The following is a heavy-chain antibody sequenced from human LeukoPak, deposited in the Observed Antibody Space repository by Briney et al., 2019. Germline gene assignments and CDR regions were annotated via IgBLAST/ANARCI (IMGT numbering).Heavy chain of an antibody. J-gene: IGHJ4*02. CDR3: ARDHARAHCSTTSSPQLDY. D-gene: IGHD2-2*01. V-gene: IGHV3-30*04. CDR2: ISYDGSNK. Sequence: GGSLRLSCAASGFTFSNYAMHWVRQAPGKGLEWVTVISYDGSNKYYADSVKGRFTISRDNSDNTLSLQMNSLRPEDTAVYYCARDHARAHCSTTSSPQLDYWGQGTLVTVSS. CDR1: GFTFSNYA.